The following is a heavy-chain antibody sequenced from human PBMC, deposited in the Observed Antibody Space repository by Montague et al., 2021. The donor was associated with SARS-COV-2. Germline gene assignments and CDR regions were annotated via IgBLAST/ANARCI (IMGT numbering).Heavy chain of an antibody. V-gene: IGHV4-59*08. Sequence: SETLSLTCTVSGGSISDYYWSWIRQPPGKGLEWIGYLYYSGSTNFNPSLKSRVTISVDTSKNQFSLKLSSVTAADTAVYYCANTPPYSSGGSLEHWGQGTLVTVSS. D-gene: IGHD6-19*01. CDR3: ANTPPYSSGGSLEH. CDR1: GGSISDYY. CDR2: LYYSGST. J-gene: IGHJ1*01.